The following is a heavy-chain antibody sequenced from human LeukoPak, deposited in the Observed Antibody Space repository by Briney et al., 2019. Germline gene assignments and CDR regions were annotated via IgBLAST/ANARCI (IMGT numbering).Heavy chain of an antibody. D-gene: IGHD2-2*01. J-gene: IGHJ1*01. V-gene: IGHV3-53*01. CDR2: IYSGGST. Sequence: GGSLRLSCAASGFTVSSNYMSWVRQAPGKGLEWVSVIYSGGSTYYADSVKGRFTISRDNSKNTLYLQMNSLRAEDTAVYYCAKDPYCSSTSCPEYFQHWGQGTLVTVSS. CDR3: AKDPYCSSTSCPEYFQH. CDR1: GFTVSSNY.